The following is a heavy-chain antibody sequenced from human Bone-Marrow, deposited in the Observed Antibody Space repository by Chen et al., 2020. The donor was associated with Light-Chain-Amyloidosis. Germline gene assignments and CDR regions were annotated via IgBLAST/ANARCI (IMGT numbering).Heavy chain of an antibody. CDR2: IRDKGNRQPK. J-gene: IGHJ4*02. Sequence: EVHLVESGGDFVQPGGSLRLSCPASGFRFSDNYMDWVRQAPGKGLEWVDRIRDKGNRQPKEYAASVKGRFTISRDDSKNSVYLQMNSLSTEDTAVYYCVKDRDGLGEDWGQGTLVTVSS. CDR1: GFRFSDNY. D-gene: IGHD3-16*01. CDR3: VKDRDGLGED. V-gene: IGHV3-72*01.